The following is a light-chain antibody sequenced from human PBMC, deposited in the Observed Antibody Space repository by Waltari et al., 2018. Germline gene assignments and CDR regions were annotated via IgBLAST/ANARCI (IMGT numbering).Light chain of an antibody. J-gene: IGKJ2*01. Sequence: DIQMTQFPPSLSASVGARDTISCRASHNINRYLNWYQQKPGKAPKLLICAASTLQSGVPSRFSGSGSGTDFTLTISSLQPEDSASYYCQQSYRTPYTFGQGTKVEV. CDR3: QQSYRTPYT. CDR1: HNINRY. V-gene: IGKV1-39*01. CDR2: AAS.